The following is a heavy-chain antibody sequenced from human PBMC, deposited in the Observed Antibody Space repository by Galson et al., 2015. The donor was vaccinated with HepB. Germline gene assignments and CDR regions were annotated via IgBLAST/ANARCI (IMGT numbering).Heavy chain of an antibody. CDR3: ARATMIQGVPDS. CDR1: GFTFSKYD. CDR2: LEPAGET. J-gene: IGHJ5*02. Sequence: SLRLSCAASGFTFSKYDMHWVRQPPGKSPEWVSVLEPAGETYYTGSVKGRFPISRDDANNILSLQMNNLRVGDTAVYYCARATMIQGVPDSWGQGTLVTVSS. V-gene: IGHV3-13*01. D-gene: IGHD3-10*01.